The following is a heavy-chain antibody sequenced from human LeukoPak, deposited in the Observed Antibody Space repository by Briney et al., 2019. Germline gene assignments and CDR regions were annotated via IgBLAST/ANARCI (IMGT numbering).Heavy chain of an antibody. CDR3: ARPLLWFGESWFDP. D-gene: IGHD3-10*01. V-gene: IGHV4-39*01. CDR2: IYYTGST. J-gene: IGHJ5*02. Sequence: PSETLSLTCSVSGGSISGSGYYWAWIRQPPGKGLEWIGSIYYTGSTHYNSSLKSRVTMSVDASKNQFSLKLSSVTAADTAVYYCARPLLWFGESWFDPWGQGTLVTVSS. CDR1: GGSISGSGYY.